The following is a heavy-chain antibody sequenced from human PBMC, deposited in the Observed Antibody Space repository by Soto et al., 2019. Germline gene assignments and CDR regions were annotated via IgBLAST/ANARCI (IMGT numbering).Heavy chain of an antibody. CDR2: IDPKSGDT. V-gene: IGHV1-2*02. D-gene: IGHD3-22*01. Sequence: ASVKVSCKASEYSFTGHYLHWVRLAPGQGLEWMGWIDPKSGDTKYAQKFQDRVTTTRDTSISTAYMDLSRLTSDDTAVYYCARDYDKSGYDYFDPWGQGTRVTVSS. CDR1: EYSFTGHY. CDR3: ARDYDKSGYDYFDP. J-gene: IGHJ5*02.